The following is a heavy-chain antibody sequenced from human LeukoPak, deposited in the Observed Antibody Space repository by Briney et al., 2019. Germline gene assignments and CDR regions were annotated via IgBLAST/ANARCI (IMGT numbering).Heavy chain of an antibody. CDR2: MHYSGSA. D-gene: IGHD4-23*01. V-gene: IGHV4-59*08. CDR1: GGSISSHY. CDR3: ARRVTSNCFDP. J-gene: IGHJ5*02. Sequence: PSETLSLICRVSGGSISSHYWSWIRQPPGKGLEWIGYMHYSGSANYNPSLKSRVTMSVDTSKNQFSLNLSSVTAADTAVYYCARRVTSNCFDPWGQGTLVTVSS.